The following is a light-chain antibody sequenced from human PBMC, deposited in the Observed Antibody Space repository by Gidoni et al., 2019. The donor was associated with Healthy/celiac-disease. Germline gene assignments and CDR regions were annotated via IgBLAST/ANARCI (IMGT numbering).Light chain of an antibody. CDR2: KAS. V-gene: IGKV1-5*03. J-gene: IGKJ3*01. CDR3: QQYNSYPFT. Sequence: DIQMTQSPSTLSASVGDRVTITCRASQSISSRLAWYQQKPGKAPKLLIYKASSLESGVPSRFSGSGSGTEFTLNISSLQPDDFATYYCQQYNSYPFTFGPGTKVDIK. CDR1: QSISSR.